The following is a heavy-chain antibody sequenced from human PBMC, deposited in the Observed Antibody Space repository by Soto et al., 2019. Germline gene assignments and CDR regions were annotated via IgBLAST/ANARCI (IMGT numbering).Heavy chain of an antibody. CDR1: GFTFSSYW. D-gene: IGHD1-26*01. CDR2: INSDGKST. J-gene: IGHJ4*02. V-gene: IGHV3-74*01. CDR3: ARSVSGRLLDY. Sequence: GGSLRLSCAASGFTFSSYWMHWVRQAPGKGLVWVTRINSDGKSTRYADSVKGRFTISRDNAKNILFLQMNSLRADDTAVYYCARSVSGRLLDYWGQGTLVTVSS.